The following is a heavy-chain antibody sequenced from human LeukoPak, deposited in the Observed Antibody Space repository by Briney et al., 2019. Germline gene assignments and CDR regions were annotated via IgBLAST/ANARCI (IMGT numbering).Heavy chain of an antibody. Sequence: GASVKVSCKASGGTFSSYAISWVRQAPGQGLEWMGRIIPILGIATYAQQLQGRATITADTSTSTAYMELSSLRSEDTAVYYCASPLGTGYYYGMDVWGQGTTVTVSS. CDR1: GGTFSSYA. V-gene: IGHV1-69*04. CDR2: IIPILGIA. CDR3: ASPLGTGYYYGMDV. D-gene: IGHD2-8*02. J-gene: IGHJ6*02.